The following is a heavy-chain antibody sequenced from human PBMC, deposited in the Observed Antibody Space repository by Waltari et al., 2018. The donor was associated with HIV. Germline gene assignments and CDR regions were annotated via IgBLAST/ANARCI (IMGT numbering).Heavy chain of an antibody. Sequence: EVQLVQSGAEVKKPGESPKISCQASGYDFTTYWIGWVRQMPGKGLECMGLIYPSDSDTKYSPSFQGQVTLSADKSINTAYLHWSSLKAPDTAIYYCARRGNNYGDAFDIWGQGTMVNVS. V-gene: IGHV5-51*03. J-gene: IGHJ3*02. D-gene: IGHD4-17*01. CDR2: IYPSDSDT. CDR1: GYDFTTYW. CDR3: ARRGNNYGDAFDI.